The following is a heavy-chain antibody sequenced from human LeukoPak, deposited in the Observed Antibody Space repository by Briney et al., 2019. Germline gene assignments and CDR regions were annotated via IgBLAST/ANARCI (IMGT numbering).Heavy chain of an antibody. CDR3: AREYCSGGSCYPNWFDP. CDR1: GGSISSYS. J-gene: IGHJ5*02. Sequence: SETLSLTCTVSGGSISSYSWSWIRQPPGKGLEWIGYIYYSGSTNYNPSLKSRVTISVDTSKNQFSLKLSSVTAADTAMYYCAREYCSGGSCYPNWFDPWGLGTQVTVSS. CDR2: IYYSGST. V-gene: IGHV4-59*01. D-gene: IGHD2-15*01.